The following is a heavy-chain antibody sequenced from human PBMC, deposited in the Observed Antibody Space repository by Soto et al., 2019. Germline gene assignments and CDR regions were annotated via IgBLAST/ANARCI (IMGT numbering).Heavy chain of an antibody. J-gene: IGHJ6*02. Sequence: PSETLSLTWTVSGGSISSDIYHWTWIRQSPGKGLEWIGYIYYSGSIFYNPSFKSRVTISVDTSKNQFSLQLSSVTAADTAVYFCAREDDGGDRDYYGLDVWGQRTTVTVSS. CDR3: AREDDGGDRDYYGLDV. CDR2: IYYSGSI. V-gene: IGHV4-30-4*08. D-gene: IGHD2-21*02. CDR1: GGSISSDIYH.